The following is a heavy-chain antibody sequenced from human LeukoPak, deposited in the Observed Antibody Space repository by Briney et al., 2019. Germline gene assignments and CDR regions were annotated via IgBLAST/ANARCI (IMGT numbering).Heavy chain of an antibody. CDR3: AKGGHDFNPFYW. J-gene: IGHJ4*02. D-gene: IGHD2-21*02. CDR1: GFTFSTYA. CDR2: IKGGGGDP. V-gene: IGHV3-23*01. Sequence: GGSLRLSCAASGFTFSTYAMGWVRQAPGKGLEWVSSIKGGGGDPFYADSVNGRFTISRDNCKNTLFLQLDSLRAEDTAVYYCAKGGHDFNPFYWWGQGTLVTVSS.